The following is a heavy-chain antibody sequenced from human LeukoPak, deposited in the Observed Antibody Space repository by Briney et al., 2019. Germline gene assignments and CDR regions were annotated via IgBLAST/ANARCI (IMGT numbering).Heavy chain of an antibody. J-gene: IGHJ4*02. CDR1: GFTFSSYW. Sequence: QSGGSLRLSCAASGFTFSSYWMTWVRQVPGKGLEWVANIKYDGSDKYYVDSVKGRFTVSRDNAKNSLYLQINSLRAEDTAVFYCARVASFEGRDSYYRWLDYWGQGTPVTVSS. CDR3: ARVASFEGRDSYYRWLDY. CDR2: IKYDGSDK. D-gene: IGHD2-21*01. V-gene: IGHV3-7*01.